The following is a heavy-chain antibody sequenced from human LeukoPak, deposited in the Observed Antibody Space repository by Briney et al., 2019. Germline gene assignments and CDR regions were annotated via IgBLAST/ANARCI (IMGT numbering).Heavy chain of an antibody. V-gene: IGHV4-59*01. J-gene: IGHJ5*02. Sequence: PSETLSLTCTVSGGSIISYYWSWIRQPPGRGLEWIGYIYYSGSTNYNPSLKSRVTISVDTSKNQFSLKLSSVTAADTAVYYRARQYSSSCLAWFDPWGQGTLVTVSS. CDR2: IYYSGST. D-gene: IGHD6-13*01. CDR3: ARQYSSSCLAWFDP. CDR1: GGSIISYY.